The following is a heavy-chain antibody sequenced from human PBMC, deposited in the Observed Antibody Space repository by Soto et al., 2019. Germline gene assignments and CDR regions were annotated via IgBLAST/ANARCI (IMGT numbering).Heavy chain of an antibody. CDR3: ARGHSYGYVYYGMDV. D-gene: IGHD5-18*01. Sequence: ASVKVSCKASGYTFTSYDTNWVRQATGQGLEWMGWMNPNSGNTGYAQKFQGRVTMTRNTSISTAYMELSSLRSEDTAVYYCARGHSYGYVYYGMDVWGQGTTVTVSS. J-gene: IGHJ6*02. CDR2: MNPNSGNT. CDR1: GYTFTSYD. V-gene: IGHV1-8*01.